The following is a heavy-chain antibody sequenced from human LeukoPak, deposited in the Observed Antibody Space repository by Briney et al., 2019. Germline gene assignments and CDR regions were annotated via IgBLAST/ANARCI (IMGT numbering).Heavy chain of an antibody. V-gene: IGHV4-39*07. Sequence: PSETLSLTCSVSGGSISSSSYYWGWIRQPPGKGLEWIGSVYYSGNTYYNSSLKSRVTISIDTSKNQFSLKLTSVTAADTAVYYCARDEYYYYYMDVWGKGTTVTVSS. CDR1: GGSISSSSYY. J-gene: IGHJ6*03. CDR2: VYYSGNT. CDR3: ARDEYYYYYMDV.